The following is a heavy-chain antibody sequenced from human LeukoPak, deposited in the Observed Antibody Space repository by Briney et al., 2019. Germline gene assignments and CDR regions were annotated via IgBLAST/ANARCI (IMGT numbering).Heavy chain of an antibody. J-gene: IGHJ3*02. D-gene: IGHD4/OR15-4a*01. CDR2: ISYDGSNK. CDR3: AKVSLNMVNDAFDI. Sequence: PGGSLRLSCAASGFSFSSYAMHWVRQAPGKGLEWVALISYDGSNKKYADSVKGRFTISRDNSKNTLYLQMNSLRAEDTAVYYCAKVSLNMVNDAFDIWGQGTMVSVSS. V-gene: IGHV3-30*04. CDR1: GFSFSSYA.